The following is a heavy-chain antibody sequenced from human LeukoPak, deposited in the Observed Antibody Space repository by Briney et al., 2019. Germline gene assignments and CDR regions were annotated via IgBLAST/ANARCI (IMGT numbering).Heavy chain of an antibody. J-gene: IGHJ5*02. D-gene: IGHD1-14*01. CDR2: INTNTGNP. CDR1: GYTFTSYA. CDR3: AREVIRYTPRYWFDP. V-gene: IGHV7-4-1*02. Sequence: ASVKVSCTASGYTFTSYAMNWVRQAPGQGLEWMGWINTNTGNPTYAQGFTGRFVFSLDTSVSTAYLQISSLKAEDTAVYYCAREVIRYTPRYWFDPWGQGTLVTVSS.